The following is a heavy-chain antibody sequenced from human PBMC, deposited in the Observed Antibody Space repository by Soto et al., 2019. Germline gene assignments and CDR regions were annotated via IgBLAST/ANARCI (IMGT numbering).Heavy chain of an antibody. CDR2: IRSKGNNYAT. Sequence: EVQLVESGGGLVQPGGSLKLSCAASGFTFSGSAMHWVRQASGKGLEWVGRIRSKGNNYATAYGASLKGRFTISRDDSKTTAYLQMNSLNTADTAVYYCSRQASDFWSGKPQYYMDVWGKGTTVTVSS. CDR1: GFTFSGSA. D-gene: IGHD3-3*01. CDR3: SRQASDFWSGKPQYYMDV. V-gene: IGHV3-73*01. J-gene: IGHJ6*03.